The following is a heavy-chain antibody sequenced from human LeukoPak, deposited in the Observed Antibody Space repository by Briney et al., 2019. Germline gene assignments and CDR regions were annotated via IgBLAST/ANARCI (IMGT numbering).Heavy chain of an antibody. V-gene: IGHV1-18*01. Sequence: ASVKVSCKASRYTFNRHGISWVRQAPGQGPEWMGWISCYNGDTHYPKNYQGRLTMTTDTATSTAYLELRSLRSDDTAVCYCPRDPSNTSGNNAWFACGGQGTLVTVSS. D-gene: IGHD2-15*01. CDR1: RYTFNRHG. CDR2: ISCYNGDT. CDR3: PRDPSNTSGNNAWFAC. J-gene: IGHJ1*01.